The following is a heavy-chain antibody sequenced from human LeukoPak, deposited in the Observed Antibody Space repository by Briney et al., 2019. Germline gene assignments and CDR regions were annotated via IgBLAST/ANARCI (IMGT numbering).Heavy chain of an antibody. CDR3: ARGYDYGDYVGDFDY. Sequence: GASVKVSCKASGYTFTGYFIHWLRQAPGQGLEWMGWITTYNGNTNYAQKLQGRVTMTTDTSTSTAYMDLRGLRSDDTAVYYCARGYDYGDYVGDFDYWGQGTLVTVSS. V-gene: IGHV1-18*04. D-gene: IGHD4-17*01. CDR2: ITTYNGNT. CDR1: GYTFTGYF. J-gene: IGHJ4*02.